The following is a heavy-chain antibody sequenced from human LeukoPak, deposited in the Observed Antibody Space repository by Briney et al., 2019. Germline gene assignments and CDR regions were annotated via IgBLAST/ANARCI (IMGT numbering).Heavy chain of an antibody. J-gene: IGHJ3*02. CDR3: ASTDYGGNSDTFDI. V-gene: IGHV3-21*01. D-gene: IGHD4-23*01. CDR1: GFTFSSYS. Sequence: GGSLRLSCAASGFTFSSYSMNWVRQAPGKGLEWVSSISSSSSYIYYADSVKGRFTISRDDAKNSLYLQMNSLRAEDTAVYYCASTDYGGNSDTFDIWGQGTMVTVSS. CDR2: ISSSSSYI.